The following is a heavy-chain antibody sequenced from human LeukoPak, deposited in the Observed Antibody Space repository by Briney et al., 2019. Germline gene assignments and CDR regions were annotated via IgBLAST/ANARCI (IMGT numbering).Heavy chain of an antibody. Sequence: GGSLRLSCAASGFTFSDLWMGWVRQAPGKGLEWVANINQDGSENYYVDSVKGRFTISRDNAKNSLYLQMNSLRAEDTALYYCTKGRSNHYWGQGTLVTVST. CDR2: INQDGSEN. CDR3: TKGRSNHY. D-gene: IGHD3-10*01. J-gene: IGHJ4*02. V-gene: IGHV3-7*01. CDR1: GFTFSDLW.